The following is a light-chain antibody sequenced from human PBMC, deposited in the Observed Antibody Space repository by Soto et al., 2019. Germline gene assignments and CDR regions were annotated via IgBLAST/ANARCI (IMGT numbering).Light chain of an antibody. CDR3: QQYGSSPST. V-gene: IGKV3-20*01. CDR2: GAS. J-gene: IGKJ1*01. CDR1: QSVSSSY. Sequence: EIVLTQSPGTQSLSPGERATLSCRASQSVSSSYLAWYQQEPGQAPRLLIYGASSRATGIPDRFSGSGSRTDFTLTISRLEPEDFAVYYCQQYGSSPSTFGQGTKVDIK.